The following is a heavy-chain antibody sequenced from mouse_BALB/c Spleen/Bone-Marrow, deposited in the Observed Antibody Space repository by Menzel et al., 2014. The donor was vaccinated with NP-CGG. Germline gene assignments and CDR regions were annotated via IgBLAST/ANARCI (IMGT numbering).Heavy chain of an antibody. Sequence: VQLQQSGPELVKPGASVKISCKTSGYTFTEYTMHRVKQSHGKSLEWIGGVNPNNGGTIYNQKFKGKATLTVDKSSSTAYMELRSLTSEDSAVYYCARKDYGYNYVMDYWGQGTSVTVSS. V-gene: IGHV1-18*01. D-gene: IGHD1-2*01. J-gene: IGHJ4*01. CDR2: VNPNNGGT. CDR1: GYTFTEYT. CDR3: ARKDYGYNYVMDY.